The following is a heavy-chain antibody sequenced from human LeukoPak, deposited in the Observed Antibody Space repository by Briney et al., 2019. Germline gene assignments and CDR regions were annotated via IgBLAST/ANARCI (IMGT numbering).Heavy chain of an antibody. CDR1: GFTVSSNY. Sequence: GGSLRLSCAASGFTVSSNYVGWVRQGPGKGLEWVSLILGGGSTYYADSVKGRFTISRDNSKNTLYLQMNSLGAEDTALYYCARLGVGGYHFDYWGQGTLVTVSS. D-gene: IGHD1-26*01. CDR3: ARLGVGGYHFDY. CDR2: ILGGGST. J-gene: IGHJ4*02. V-gene: IGHV3-53*01.